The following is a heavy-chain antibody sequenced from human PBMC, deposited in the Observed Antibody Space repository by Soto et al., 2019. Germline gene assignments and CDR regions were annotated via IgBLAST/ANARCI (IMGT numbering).Heavy chain of an antibody. Sequence: GGSLRLSCAASGFTFGDYAMHWGRQAPGKGLEWVSGISWNSGSIGYADSVKGRFTISRDNAKNSLYLQMNSLRAEDTALYYCAKDRRVATRYYYYYMDVWGKGTTVTVSS. D-gene: IGHD5-12*01. CDR2: ISWNSGSI. V-gene: IGHV3-9*01. CDR1: GFTFGDYA. J-gene: IGHJ6*03. CDR3: AKDRRVATRYYYYYMDV.